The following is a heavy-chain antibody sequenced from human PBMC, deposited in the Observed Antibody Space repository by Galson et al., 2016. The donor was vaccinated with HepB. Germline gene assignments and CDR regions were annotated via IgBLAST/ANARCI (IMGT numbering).Heavy chain of an antibody. J-gene: IGHJ4*02. Sequence: SVKVSCKASGYTFTTYDINWVRQAAGQGLEWMGWMNPKSGTSVYAPKFQDRATMTRNASISTAYMQLRSLTSDDTAVYYCARGGYGGYLFYWGQGARVTVSS. CDR2: MNPKSGTS. V-gene: IGHV1-8*01. CDR3: ARGGYGGYLFY. CDR1: GYTFTTYD. D-gene: IGHD6-25*01.